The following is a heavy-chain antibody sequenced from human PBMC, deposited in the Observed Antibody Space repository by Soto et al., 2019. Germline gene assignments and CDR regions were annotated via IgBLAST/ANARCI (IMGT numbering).Heavy chain of an antibody. J-gene: IGHJ6*03. Sequence: SETLSLTCTVSGGSISSYYWSWIRQPPGKGLEWIGYIYYSGSTNYNPSLKSRVTISVDTSKNQFSLKLSSVTAADTAVYYCARLLPAAGYYYYYYMDVWGKGTTVTVSS. CDR1: GGSISSYY. CDR3: ARLLPAAGYYYYYYMDV. D-gene: IGHD2-2*01. V-gene: IGHV4-59*01. CDR2: IYYSGST.